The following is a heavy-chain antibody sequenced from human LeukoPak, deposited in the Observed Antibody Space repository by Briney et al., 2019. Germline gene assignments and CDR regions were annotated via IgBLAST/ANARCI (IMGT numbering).Heavy chain of an antibody. CDR1: GGSFSGYY. CDR3: ARHVLRDTAMARTYYFDY. CDR2: INHSGST. Sequence: PSETLSLTCAVYGGSFSGYYWSWIRQPPGKGLEWIGEINHSGSTNYNPSLKSRVTISVDTSKNQFSLKLSSVTAADTAVYYCARHVLRDTAMARTYYFDYWGQGTLVTVSS. J-gene: IGHJ4*02. D-gene: IGHD5-18*01. V-gene: IGHV4-34*01.